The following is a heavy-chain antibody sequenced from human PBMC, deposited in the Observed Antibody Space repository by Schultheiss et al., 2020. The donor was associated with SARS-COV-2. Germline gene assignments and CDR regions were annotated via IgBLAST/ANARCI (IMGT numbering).Heavy chain of an antibody. CDR3: ATDRVGPTTDFDH. V-gene: IGHV3-48*04. D-gene: IGHD1-26*01. Sequence: GGSLRLSCVLSGFSFSQSRLHWVRQAPGKGLEWVSYISSSGSTIYYADSVKGRFTISRDNAKNSLYLQMNSLRAEDTAVYFCATDRVGPTTDFDHWGQGTLVTVSS. CDR2: ISSSGSTI. J-gene: IGHJ4*02. CDR1: GFSFSQSR.